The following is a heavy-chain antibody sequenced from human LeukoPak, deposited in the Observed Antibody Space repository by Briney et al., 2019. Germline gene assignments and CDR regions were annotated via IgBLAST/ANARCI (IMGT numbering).Heavy chain of an antibody. Sequence: PGGSLRLSCAASGFTFSDYYMSSIRQAPGKGLQWVSYISSSGSTIYYADSVKGRFTISRDNAKNSLYLQMNSLRAEDTAVYYCAREKRWFGDLDAFDIWGQGTMVTVSS. D-gene: IGHD3-10*01. CDR1: GFTFSDYY. J-gene: IGHJ3*02. V-gene: IGHV3-11*01. CDR2: ISSSGSTI. CDR3: AREKRWFGDLDAFDI.